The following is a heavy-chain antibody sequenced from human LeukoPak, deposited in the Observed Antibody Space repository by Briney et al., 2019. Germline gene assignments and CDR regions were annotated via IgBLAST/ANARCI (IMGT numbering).Heavy chain of an antibody. J-gene: IGHJ4*02. CDR2: IYYSGST. D-gene: IGHD6-13*01. V-gene: IGHV4-59*12. CDR1: GGPISSYY. CDR3: ARWYSSSWYYFDY. Sequence: PSETLSLTCTVSGGPISSYYRSRTPHPPPNQPHTNGYIYYSGSTNYNPSLKSRVTISVDTSKNQFSLKLSSVTAADTAVYYCARWYSSSWYYFDYWGQGTLVTVSS.